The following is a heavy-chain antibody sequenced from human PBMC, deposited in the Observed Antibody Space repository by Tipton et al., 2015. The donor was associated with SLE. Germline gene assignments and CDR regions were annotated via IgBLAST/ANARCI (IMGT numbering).Heavy chain of an antibody. J-gene: IGHJ4*02. CDR3: ARQGASGPDY. CDR2: IYYSGST. CDR1: GGSISSSSYY. D-gene: IGHD6-19*01. Sequence: TLSLTCTVSGGSISSSSYYWGWIRQPPGKGLGFIGSIYYSGSTYYNPSLKSRVTISAETSKNQFSLKLSSVTAADTAVYYCARQGASGPDYWGQGTLVPVSS. V-gene: IGHV4-39*07.